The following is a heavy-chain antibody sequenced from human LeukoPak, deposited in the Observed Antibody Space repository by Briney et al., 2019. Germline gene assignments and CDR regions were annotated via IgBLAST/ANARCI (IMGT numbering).Heavy chain of an antibody. CDR3: ARQTGSGLFILP. D-gene: IGHD3/OR15-3a*01. V-gene: IGHV4-30-2*03. CDR2: IYYSGST. J-gene: IGHJ4*02. Sequence: SETLSLTCAVPGGSISSGGYSWSWIRQPPGKGLEWIGYIYYSGSTYYDPSLKSQVSISIDTSKNQFSLRLTSVTAADTAVYYCARQTGSGLFILPGGQGTLVTVSS. CDR1: GGSISSGGYS.